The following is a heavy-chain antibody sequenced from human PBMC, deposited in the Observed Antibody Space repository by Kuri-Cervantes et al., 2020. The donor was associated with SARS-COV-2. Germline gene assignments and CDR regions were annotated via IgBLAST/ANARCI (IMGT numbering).Heavy chain of an antibody. CDR3: ARGETGLGNDY. J-gene: IGHJ4*02. CDR2: ISSSSSYI. V-gene: IGHV3-21*01. CDR1: GFTFSSYW. Sequence: GGSLRLSCAASGFTFSSYWTSWVRQAPGKGLEWVSSISSSSSYIYYADSVKGRFTISRDNAKNSLYLQMNSLRAEDTAVYYCARGETGLGNDYWGQGTLVTVSS. D-gene: IGHD1-1*01.